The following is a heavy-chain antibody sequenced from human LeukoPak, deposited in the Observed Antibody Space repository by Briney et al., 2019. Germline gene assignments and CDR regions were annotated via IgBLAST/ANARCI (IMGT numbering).Heavy chain of an antibody. D-gene: IGHD3-3*01. CDR3: ARAWNGEGFDY. J-gene: IGHJ4*02. V-gene: IGHV4-59*01. CDR2: IYYSGST. CDR1: GGSISSYY. Sequence: SETLSLTCTVSGGSISSYYWSWIRQPPGKGLEWIGYIYYSGSTNYNPSLKSRVTISVDTSKNQFSLKLSSVTAADTAVYYCARAWNGEGFDYWGQGTLVTVSS.